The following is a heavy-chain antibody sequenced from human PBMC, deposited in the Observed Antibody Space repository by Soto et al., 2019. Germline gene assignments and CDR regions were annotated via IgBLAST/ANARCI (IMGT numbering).Heavy chain of an antibody. V-gene: IGHV3-23*01. D-gene: IGHD3-10*01. CDR3: AKDLEVRGPWAYYYYGMDV. CDR2: ISGSGGST. Sequence: GGSLRLSCAASGFTFSSYAMSRVRQAPGKGLEWVSAISGSGGSTYYADSVKGRFTISRDNSKNTLYLQMNSLRAEDTAVYYCAKDLEVRGPWAYYYYGMDVWGQGTTVTVSS. J-gene: IGHJ6*02. CDR1: GFTFSSYA.